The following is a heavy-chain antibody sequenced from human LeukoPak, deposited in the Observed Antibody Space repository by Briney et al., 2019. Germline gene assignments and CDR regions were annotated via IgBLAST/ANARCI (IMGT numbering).Heavy chain of an antibody. CDR1: GLTFSSYA. CDR3: AKQVAAAGDFYFDY. Sequence: PGGSLRLSCAASGLTFSSYAMSWVRQAPGKGLEWVSAISGSGGSTYYADSVKGRFTISRDNSKNTLYLQMNSLRAEDTAVYYCAKQVAAAGDFYFDYWGQGTLVTVSS. J-gene: IGHJ4*02. D-gene: IGHD6-13*01. V-gene: IGHV3-23*01. CDR2: ISGSGGST.